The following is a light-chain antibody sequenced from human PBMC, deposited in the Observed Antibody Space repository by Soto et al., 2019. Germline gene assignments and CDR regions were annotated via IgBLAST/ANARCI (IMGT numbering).Light chain of an antibody. CDR3: QQYTSSPPMST. J-gene: IGKJ2*01. CDR1: QSISNRY. V-gene: IGKV3-20*01. Sequence: DIVLTQSPGTLSLSPGERATLSCRASQSISNRYLAWYHQKPGQAPRLLIYGTSNRAPGIPDRFSGSGSGTDFTLTISRLEPEDFALYYCQQYTSSPPMSTFGQGTRLEI. CDR2: GTS.